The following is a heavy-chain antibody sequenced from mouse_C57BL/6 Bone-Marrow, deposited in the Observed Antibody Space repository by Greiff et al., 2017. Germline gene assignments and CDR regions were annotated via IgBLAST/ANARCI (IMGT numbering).Heavy chain of an antibody. D-gene: IGHD2-1*01. CDR1: GYTFTSYW. J-gene: IGHJ3*01. V-gene: IGHV1-64*01. CDR3: AREGGNYEGFAY. Sequence: QVQLQQPGAELVKPGASVKLSCKASGYTFTSYWMHWVKQRPGQGLEWIGMIHPNSGSTNYNEKFKSKATLTVDKSSSTAYMQLSSLTSEDSAVYYCAREGGNYEGFAYWGQENLVTVSA. CDR2: IHPNSGST.